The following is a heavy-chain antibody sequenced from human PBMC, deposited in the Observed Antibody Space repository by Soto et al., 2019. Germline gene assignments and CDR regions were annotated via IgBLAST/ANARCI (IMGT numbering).Heavy chain of an antibody. Sequence: PSDTLSLTWIVSGDSTRSYYWRLLRQPRGEGLEWSGYIYYGGSTNSNPSLESRVTLSVDASKTQFSLKLSSVTPAATAVYYCARHLAYYYGSRRFHPHRPRFDSWGQGTLVTVSS. D-gene: IGHD3-10*01. V-gene: IGHV4-59*08. J-gene: IGHJ5*01. CDR2: IYYGGST. CDR3: ARHLAYYYGSRRFHPHRPRFDS. CDR1: GDSTRSYY.